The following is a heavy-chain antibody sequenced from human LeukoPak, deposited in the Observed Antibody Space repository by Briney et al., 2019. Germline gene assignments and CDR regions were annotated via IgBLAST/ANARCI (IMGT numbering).Heavy chain of an antibody. J-gene: IGHJ4*02. CDR1: GGTFSSYA. CDR3: AREPIAAAEPKYY. V-gene: IGHV1-69*13. D-gene: IGHD6-13*01. CDR2: IIPIFGTA. Sequence: ASVKVSCKASGGTFSSYAISWVRQAPGQGLEWMGGIIPIFGTANYAQKFQGRVTITADESTSTAYMELSSLRPEDTAVYYCAREPIAAAEPKYYWGQGTLVTVFS.